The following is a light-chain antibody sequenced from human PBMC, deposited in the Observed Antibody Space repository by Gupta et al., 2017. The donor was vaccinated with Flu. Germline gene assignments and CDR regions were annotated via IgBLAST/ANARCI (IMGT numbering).Light chain of an antibody. J-gene: IGKJ2*01. CDR1: QSIGSN. V-gene: IGKV6D-21*02. CDR2: FAS. CDR3: HQSSTLPYT. Sequence: KEKVTITCRAIQSIGSNLHWYQQKPDQSPKLLIKFASQSISGVPSRFSGSGSGTDFTLTLNSLEAEEAAAYYCHQSSTLPYTFGQGTKLEIK.